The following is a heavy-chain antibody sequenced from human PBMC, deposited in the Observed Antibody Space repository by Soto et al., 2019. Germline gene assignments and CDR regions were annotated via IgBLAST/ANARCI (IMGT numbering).Heavy chain of an antibody. D-gene: IGHD3-3*01. Sequence: GASVKVSCKASGYTFTSYDINWVRQATGQGLEWMGWMNPNSGNTGYAQKFQGRVTMTRNTSISTAYMELSSLRSEDTAVYYCARGPDFWSGYYVVWFDPWGQGTQVTVSS. CDR2: MNPNSGNT. CDR1: GYTFTSYD. V-gene: IGHV1-8*01. J-gene: IGHJ5*02. CDR3: ARGPDFWSGYYVVWFDP.